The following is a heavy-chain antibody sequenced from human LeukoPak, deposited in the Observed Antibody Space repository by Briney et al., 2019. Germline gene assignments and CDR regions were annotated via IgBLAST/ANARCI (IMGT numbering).Heavy chain of an antibody. V-gene: IGHV3-30-3*01. D-gene: IGHD1-1*01. Sequence: GGSLRLSCAASGFTFSSYAMHWVRQAPGKGLEWVAVISYDGSNKYYADSVKGRFTISRDNSKNTLYLQMNSLRAEDTAVYYCATSDAGIPSLWGQGTLVTVSS. CDR2: ISYDGSNK. J-gene: IGHJ4*02. CDR1: GFTFSSYA. CDR3: ATSDAGIPSL.